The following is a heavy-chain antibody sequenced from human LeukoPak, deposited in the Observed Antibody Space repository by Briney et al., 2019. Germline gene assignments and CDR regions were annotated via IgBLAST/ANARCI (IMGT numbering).Heavy chain of an antibody. D-gene: IGHD6-19*01. Sequence: PGGSLRLSCAASGFTFINAWMAWVRQAPGKGLEWVSHISTGTYIAYADSVKGRFTISRDNAKKSLYLQMNSLRADDTAVYYCARGASVVAGNDNAFDIWGQGTMVTVSS. CDR2: ISTGTYI. CDR3: ARGASVVAGNDNAFDI. V-gene: IGHV3-69-1*01. J-gene: IGHJ3*02. CDR1: GFTFINAW.